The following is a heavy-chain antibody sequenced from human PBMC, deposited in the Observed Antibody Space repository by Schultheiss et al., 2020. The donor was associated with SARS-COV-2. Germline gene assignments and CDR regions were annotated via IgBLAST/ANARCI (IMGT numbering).Heavy chain of an antibody. V-gene: IGHV3-48*03. D-gene: IGHD6-6*01. CDR3: ARDAARRGY. CDR1: GFTFSSYE. Sequence: GGSLRLSCAASGFTFSSYEMNWVRQAPGKGLEWLSFISSSGSTIYYADSVKGRFTISRDNAKNSLYLQMNSLRAEDTAVYYCARDAARRGYWGQGTLVTVSS. CDR2: ISSSGSTI. J-gene: IGHJ4*02.